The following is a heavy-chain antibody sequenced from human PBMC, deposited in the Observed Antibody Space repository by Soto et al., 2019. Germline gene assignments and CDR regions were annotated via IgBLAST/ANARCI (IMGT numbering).Heavy chain of an antibody. Sequence: QVQLQESGPGLVKPSETLSLTRTVSGGSISSYFWSWIRQPPGKGLEWIGYIYYTGITNYNPSLKSRVTISVVTSKNQFSLQLSSVTAADTAVYYCANFIWYFDLWGRGTLVTVSS. J-gene: IGHJ2*01. CDR2: IYYTGIT. CDR3: ANFIWYFDL. CDR1: GGSISSYF. V-gene: IGHV4-59*01.